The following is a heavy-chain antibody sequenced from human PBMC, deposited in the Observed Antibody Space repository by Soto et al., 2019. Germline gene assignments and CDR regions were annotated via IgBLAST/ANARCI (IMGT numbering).Heavy chain of an antibody. V-gene: IGHV4-30-2*01. CDR3: ARDQLEGNWFDP. CDR1: GGSISSGGYS. CDR2: IYHSGST. D-gene: IGHD1-1*01. J-gene: IGHJ5*02. Sequence: QLQLQESGSGLVRPSQTLSLTCAVSGGSISSGGYSWNWIRQPPGKGLEWIGYIYHSGSTLYNTSLKSRVTISVGKYKNHFSLKLTSVTAADTAVYYCARDQLEGNWFDPWGQGTLVTVSS.